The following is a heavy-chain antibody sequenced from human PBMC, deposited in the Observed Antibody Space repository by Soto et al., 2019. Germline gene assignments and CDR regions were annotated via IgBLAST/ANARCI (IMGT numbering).Heavy chain of an antibody. D-gene: IGHD6-13*01. V-gene: IGHV1-2*04. CDR1: GYTFTGYY. CDR2: INPNSGGT. J-gene: IGHJ6*02. Sequence: GASVKVSCKASGYTFTGYYMHWVRQAPGQGLEWMVWINPNSGGTNYAQKFQGWVTMTRDTSISTAYMELSRLRSDDTAVYYCARGAAAGPTDYYYYGMDVWGQGTTVTVSS. CDR3: ARGAAAGPTDYYYYGMDV.